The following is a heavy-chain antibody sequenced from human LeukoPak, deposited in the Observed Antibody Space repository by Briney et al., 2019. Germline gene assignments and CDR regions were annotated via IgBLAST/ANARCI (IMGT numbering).Heavy chain of an antibody. J-gene: IGHJ4*02. V-gene: IGHV7-4-1*02. CDR3: ARDHHYNFLTGPGDY. CDR1: GYTFSSYA. Sequence: ASVKVPCKASGYTFSSYAMNWVRQAPGQGLEWMGWINTNTGNPTYAQGFTGRFVFSLDTSVSTAYLQISSLKAEDTAVYYCARDHHYNFLTGPGDYWGQGTLVTVSS. D-gene: IGHD3-9*01. CDR2: INTNTGNP.